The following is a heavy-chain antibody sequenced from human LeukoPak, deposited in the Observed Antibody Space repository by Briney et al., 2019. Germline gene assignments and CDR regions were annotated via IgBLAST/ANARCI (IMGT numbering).Heavy chain of an antibody. CDR3: ARGRRDYGALDY. CDR1: GGSFSGCY. Sequence: PSETLSLTCAVYGGSFSGCYWSWIRQPPGKGLEWIGEINHSGSTNYNPSLKSRVTISVDTSKNQFSLKLSSVTAADTAVYYCARGRRDYGALDYWGQGTLVTVSS. CDR2: INHSGST. J-gene: IGHJ4*02. D-gene: IGHD4-17*01. V-gene: IGHV4-34*01.